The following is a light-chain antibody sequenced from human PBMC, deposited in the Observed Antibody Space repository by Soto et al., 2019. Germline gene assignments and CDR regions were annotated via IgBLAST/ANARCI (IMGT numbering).Light chain of an antibody. CDR3: AACDDSLSGWV. J-gene: IGLJ3*02. V-gene: IGLV1-47*01. CDR1: SSNIGSNF. Sequence: QSVLTQPPSASGTPGQRVTISCSGSSSNIGSNFVYWYQQFPGTAPKLLIYRNNQRPSGVPDRFSGSKSGTSASLAISGLPSKDEADYYCAACDDSLSGWVFGGGTKLTVL. CDR2: RNN.